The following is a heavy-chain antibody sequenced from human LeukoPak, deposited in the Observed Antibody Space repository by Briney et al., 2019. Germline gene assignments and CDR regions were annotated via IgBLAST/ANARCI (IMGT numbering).Heavy chain of an antibody. J-gene: IGHJ4*02. CDR2: ISNDGSRK. CDR1: GFTFSRHG. CDR3: AKEYCSNSVCHSLDY. V-gene: IGHV3-30*18. Sequence: GGSLRLSCAPSGFTFSRHGMHWVRQAPGKGLEWVAIISNDGSRKYYADSVKGRFTFSRDNSKNTLYLQMNSLGAEDTAVYYCAKEYCSNSVCHSLDYWGQGTLVTVSS. D-gene: IGHD2-8*01.